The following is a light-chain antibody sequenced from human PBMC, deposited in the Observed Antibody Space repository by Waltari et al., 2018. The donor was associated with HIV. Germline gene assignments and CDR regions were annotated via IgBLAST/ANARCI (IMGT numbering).Light chain of an antibody. CDR1: QTVSNN. V-gene: IGKV1-39*01. Sequence: IQMTQSPSSLSASIGDRVTITCRANQTVSNNLNWHQQKPGKAPKLLLYAASSLQIGVPPRFSGSGSGTDFVLTISSLQPEDFATYYCQQGYSNVITFGGGTKVEI. CDR3: QQGYSNVIT. J-gene: IGKJ4*01. CDR2: AAS.